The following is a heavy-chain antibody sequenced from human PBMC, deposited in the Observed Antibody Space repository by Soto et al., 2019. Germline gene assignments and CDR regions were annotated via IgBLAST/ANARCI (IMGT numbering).Heavy chain of an antibody. Sequence: QVQLQQWGAGLLKPSETLSLTCAVYGGSFSGYQWTWIRQTPGKGLEWIGEINDTGNINYNPSLKSRVTIFKATPKKQISLNLSSVTAADTAVYYCARGLILWFGELSRRGGYYYYMDVWGKGTTVTVSS. CDR1: GGSFSGYQ. CDR2: INDTGNI. D-gene: IGHD3-10*01. V-gene: IGHV4-34*01. J-gene: IGHJ6*03. CDR3: ARGLILWFGELSRRGGYYYYMDV.